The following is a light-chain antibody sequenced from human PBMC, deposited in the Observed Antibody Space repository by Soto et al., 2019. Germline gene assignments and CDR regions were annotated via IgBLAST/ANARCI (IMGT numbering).Light chain of an antibody. V-gene: IGKV1-39*01. CDR3: QQSYSTPWT. Sequence: DIQMTQSPSSLSASVGDRVTITCRASQSISIYLNWYQLKPGKANNLLMYGASSLQSGAPSRFSGSGSGTDFTLTTSSLQPEDVATYYWQQSYSTPWTLGQGTKVDIX. J-gene: IGKJ1*01. CDR1: QSISIY. CDR2: GAS.